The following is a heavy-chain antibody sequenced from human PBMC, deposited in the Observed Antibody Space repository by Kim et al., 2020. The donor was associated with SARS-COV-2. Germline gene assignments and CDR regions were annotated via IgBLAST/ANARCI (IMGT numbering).Heavy chain of an antibody. Sequence: GGSLRLSCAASGFTFDDYAMHWVRQAPGKGLEWVSGISWNSGSIGYADSVKGRFTISRDNAKNSLYVQMNSLRAEDTALYYCAKLPGYYGNDAFDIWCQGTMVTVSS. CDR1: GFTFDDYA. D-gene: IGHD3-22*01. V-gene: IGHV3-9*01. CDR2: ISWNSGSI. J-gene: IGHJ3*02. CDR3: AKLPGYYGNDAFDI.